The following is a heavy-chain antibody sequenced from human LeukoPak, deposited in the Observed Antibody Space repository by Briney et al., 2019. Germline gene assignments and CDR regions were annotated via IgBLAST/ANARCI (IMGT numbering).Heavy chain of an antibody. D-gene: IGHD5-18*01. J-gene: IGHJ4*02. V-gene: IGHV3-74*01. Sequence: GGSLRLSCAASGFTFSSYWMHWVRQAPGKGLVWVSRTNSDGSSTSYADSVKGRFTISRDNAKNTLYLQMNSLRAEDTAVYYCARSGGYSYGNFDYWGQGTLVTVSS. CDR2: TNSDGSST. CDR3: ARSGGYSYGNFDY. CDR1: GFTFSSYW.